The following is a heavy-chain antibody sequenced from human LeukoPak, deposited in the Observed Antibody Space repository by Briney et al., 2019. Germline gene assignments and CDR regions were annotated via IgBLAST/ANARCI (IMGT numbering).Heavy chain of an antibody. CDR1: GFTFSSYW. J-gene: IGHJ4*02. CDR3: TRDTGGSGSYPDY. CDR2: IKQDGSER. D-gene: IGHD1-26*01. Sequence: GGSLRLSCAASGFTFSSYWMTWVRQSPGKGLEWVANIKQDGSERYFWDSVRDRFTISRDNAKNSLSLQMNSLRAEDTGVYYCTRDTGGSGSYPDYWGQETLVTVSS. V-gene: IGHV3-7*01.